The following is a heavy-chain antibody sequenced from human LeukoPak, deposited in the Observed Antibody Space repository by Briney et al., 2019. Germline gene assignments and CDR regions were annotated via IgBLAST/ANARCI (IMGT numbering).Heavy chain of an antibody. J-gene: IGHJ6*03. Sequence: GGSLRLSCAASGFTVSSNYMSWVRQAPGKGLEGVSGIYSGGSTYYADSVKGRFTISRDNSKNTLYLQMNSLRAEDTAVYYCARLSIAARPVAPGDYYMDVWGKGTTVTVSS. CDR1: GFTVSSNY. D-gene: IGHD6-6*01. CDR3: ARLSIAARPVAPGDYYMDV. CDR2: IYSGGST. V-gene: IGHV3-53*01.